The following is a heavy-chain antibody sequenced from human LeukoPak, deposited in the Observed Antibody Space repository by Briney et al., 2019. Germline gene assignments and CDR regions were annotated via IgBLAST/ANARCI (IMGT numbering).Heavy chain of an antibody. V-gene: IGHV2-5*01. J-gene: IGHJ5*02. Sequence: SGPTVVNPTQTLTLTCTFSGFSLSTSGVGVGWIRQPPGKALEWLALIYWNDDKRYSPSLKSRLTITKDTSKNQVVLTMTNIDPVDTATYYCAHVLRGWFDPWGQGTLVTVSS. CDR1: GFSLSTSGVG. CDR2: IYWNDDK. CDR3: AHVLRGWFDP.